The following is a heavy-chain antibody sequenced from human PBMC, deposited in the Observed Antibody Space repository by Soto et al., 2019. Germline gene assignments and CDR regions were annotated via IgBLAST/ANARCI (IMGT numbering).Heavy chain of an antibody. J-gene: IGHJ5*02. Sequence: QVQLVQSGAEVKKPGASVKVSCKASGYTFSSYAMHWVRQAPGKGLEWVAVISYDGSNKYYADSVKGRFTISRDNSKNTLYLQMNSLRAEDTAVYYCARDGRISVYSSSWNWFDPWGQGTLVTVSS. CDR1: GYTFSSYA. V-gene: IGHV3-30-3*01. CDR3: ARDGRISVYSSSWNWFDP. D-gene: IGHD6-13*01. CDR2: ISYDGSNK.